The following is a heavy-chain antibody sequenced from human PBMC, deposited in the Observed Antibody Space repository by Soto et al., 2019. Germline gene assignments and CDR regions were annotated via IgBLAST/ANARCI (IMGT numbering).Heavy chain of an antibody. CDR2: VKSETDGGTT. CDR1: GFPFSYSW. D-gene: IGHD3-16*02. V-gene: IGHV3-15*01. Sequence: EVQLAESGGGLVNPGGSLRLSCVASGFPFSYSWMSWVRQAPGKGLEWVARVKSETDGGTTDYAAPVEGRFTISRDDSRNTLNLQMNSRETEVTAVYYCVIYDFIWGSYRVRWAYWGQGTLVTVSS. CDR3: VIYDFIWGSYRVRWAY. J-gene: IGHJ4*02.